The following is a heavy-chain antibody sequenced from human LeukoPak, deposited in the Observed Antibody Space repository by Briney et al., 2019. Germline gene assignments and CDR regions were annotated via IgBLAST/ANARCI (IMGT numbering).Heavy chain of an antibody. CDR1: GYTFTSYG. CDR2: ISAYNGNT. V-gene: IGHV1-18*01. J-gene: IGHJ5*02. Sequence: GASVKVSCKASGYTFTSYGISWVRQAPGQGLEWMGWISAYNGNTNYAQKLQGRVTMTTDTSTSTAYMERRSLRSDDTAVYYCARVGYYGSGSYYISRWFDPWGQGTLVTVSS. CDR3: ARVGYYGSGSYYISRWFDP. D-gene: IGHD3-10*01.